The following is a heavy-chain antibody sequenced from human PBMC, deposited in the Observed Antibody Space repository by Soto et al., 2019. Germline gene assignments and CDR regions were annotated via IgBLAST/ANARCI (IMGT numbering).Heavy chain of an antibody. D-gene: IGHD2-2*01. Sequence: PGGSLRLSCAASGFTFSSYSMDWVRQAPGKGLEWVSSISSSSSYIYYADSVKGRFTISRDNAKNSLYLQMNSLRAEDTAVYYCARRGVGYCSSTSCQFDYWGQGTLVTVSS. J-gene: IGHJ4*02. CDR1: GFTFSSYS. CDR2: ISSSSSYI. CDR3: ARRGVGYCSSTSCQFDY. V-gene: IGHV3-21*01.